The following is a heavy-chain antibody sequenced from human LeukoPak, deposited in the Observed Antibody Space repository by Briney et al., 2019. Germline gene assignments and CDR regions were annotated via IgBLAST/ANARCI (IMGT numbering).Heavy chain of an antibody. CDR1: GGSVESADYY. V-gene: IGHV4-61*08. J-gene: IGHJ4*02. D-gene: IGHD6-6*01. CDR3: ARAYGEYSSDY. CDR2: IYYSGST. Sequence: SETLSLTCTVSGGSVESADYYWSWIRQPPGKGLEWIGYIYYSGSTNYNPSLKSRVTISVDTSKNQFSLKLSSVTAADTAVYYCARAYGEYSSDYWGQGTLVTVSS.